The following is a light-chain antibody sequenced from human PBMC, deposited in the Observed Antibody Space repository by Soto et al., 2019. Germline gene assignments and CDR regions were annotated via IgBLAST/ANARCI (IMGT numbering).Light chain of an antibody. J-gene: IGKJ3*01. Sequence: EIVLTRCPGTLYLSQGERATLSCRASQSVSSSYLAWYQQKPGQAPRLLIYGASSRATGIPDRFSGSGSGTDFTLTISRLEPEDFAVYYCQQYGSSRFTFGPGTKVDIK. V-gene: IGKV3-20*01. CDR1: QSVSSSY. CDR2: GAS. CDR3: QQYGSSRFT.